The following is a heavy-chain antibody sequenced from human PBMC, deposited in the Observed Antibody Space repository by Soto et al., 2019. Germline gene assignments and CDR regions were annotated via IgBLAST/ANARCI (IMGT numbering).Heavy chain of an antibody. V-gene: IGHV4-34*01. CDR3: ARDMAVDGNNWFDP. J-gene: IGHJ5*02. Sequence: PSETLSLTCAVYGGSFSGYYWSWIRQPPGKGLEWIGEINHSGSTNYNPSLKSRVTISVDTSKNQFSLKLSSVTAADTAVYYCARDMAVDGNNWFDPWGQGTLVTVSS. D-gene: IGHD6-19*01. CDR2: INHSGST. CDR1: GGSFSGYY.